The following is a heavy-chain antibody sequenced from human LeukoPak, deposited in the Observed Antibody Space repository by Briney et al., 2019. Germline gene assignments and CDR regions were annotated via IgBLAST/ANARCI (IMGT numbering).Heavy chain of an antibody. CDR1: GGSISSGGYY. D-gene: IGHD3-10*01. J-gene: IGHJ3*02. CDR2: IYYSGST. V-gene: IGHV4-31*03. CDR3: ARGTGLWFGELFAFDI. Sequence: SETLSLTCTVSGGSISSGGYYWSWIRQHPGKGLEWIGYIYYSGSTYYNPSLKSRVTISVDTSKNQFSLKLSSVTAADTAVYYCARGTGLWFGELFAFDIWGQGTMVTVSS.